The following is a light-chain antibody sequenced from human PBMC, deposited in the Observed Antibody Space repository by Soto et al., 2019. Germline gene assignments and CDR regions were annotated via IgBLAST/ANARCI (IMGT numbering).Light chain of an antibody. V-gene: IGKV3-11*01. CDR2: DAS. Sequence: EIVLTQSPATLSLSPGERATLSCRASQSVSSYLAWYQQKPGQAPRLLIYDASNRATGIPARFSGSGSGTDFTLTISSLVPEDFAVYYCQQRSIWPPLTFGGGTKVEIK. J-gene: IGKJ4*01. CDR3: QQRSIWPPLT. CDR1: QSVSSY.